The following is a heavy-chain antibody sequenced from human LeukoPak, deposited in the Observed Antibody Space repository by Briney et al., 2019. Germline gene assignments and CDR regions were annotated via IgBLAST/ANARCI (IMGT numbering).Heavy chain of an antibody. Sequence: GESLQISCKGSGYNFTTYWIGWVRQMPGKGLEWMGIIYPGDSDTRYSPSFQGQVTISADKSISTASLQWSSLKASDTAIYYCARGIAGYNSRGFDYWGQGTLVTGSS. J-gene: IGHJ4*02. CDR2: IYPGDSDT. CDR3: ARGIAGYNSRGFDY. V-gene: IGHV5-51*01. CDR1: GYNFTTYW. D-gene: IGHD3-10*01.